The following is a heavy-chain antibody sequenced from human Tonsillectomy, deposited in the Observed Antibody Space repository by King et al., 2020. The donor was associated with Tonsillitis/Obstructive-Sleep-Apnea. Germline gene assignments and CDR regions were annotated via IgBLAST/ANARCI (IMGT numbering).Heavy chain of an antibody. CDR3: TRDIRGNYDFWSGYPGY. Sequence: VQLVESGGGLIQPGGSLRLSCAASGFTFNFYSMDWVRQAPGKGLEWGSYISGSGNTIYYADSVKGRFTISRDNAKCSLDLQMNRLGDEDTAVYYCTRDIRGNYDFWSGYPGYWGQGTLVTVSS. CDR1: GFTFNFYS. J-gene: IGHJ4*02. CDR2: ISGSGNTI. V-gene: IGHV3-48*02. D-gene: IGHD3-3*01.